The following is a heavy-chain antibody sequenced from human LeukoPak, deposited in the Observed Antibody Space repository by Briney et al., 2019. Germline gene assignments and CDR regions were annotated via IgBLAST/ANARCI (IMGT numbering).Heavy chain of an antibody. D-gene: IGHD6-13*01. CDR2: IYYSGST. V-gene: IGHV4-31*03. Sequence: SQTLSLTCTVSGGSICSGDYYWSWIRQHPGKGLEWIGYIYYSGSTYYNPSLKSRVTISVGTSKNQFSLKLSSVTAADTAVYYCARQDSSSWYYFDYWGQGTLVTVSS. CDR1: GGSICSGDYY. J-gene: IGHJ4*02. CDR3: ARQDSSSWYYFDY.